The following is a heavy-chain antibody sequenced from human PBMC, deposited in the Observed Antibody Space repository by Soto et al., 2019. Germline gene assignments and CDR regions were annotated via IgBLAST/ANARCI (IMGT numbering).Heavy chain of an antibody. V-gene: IGHV3-23*01. CDR3: AKAPPNSYYYGSGRHNWFDP. D-gene: IGHD3-10*01. J-gene: IGHJ5*02. CDR1: GFTFSSYA. CDR2: ISGSGGST. Sequence: EVQLLESGGGLVQPGGSLRLSCAASGFTFSSYAMSWVRQAPGKGLEWVSAISGSGGSTYYADSVKGRFTISRDNSKNTLYLQMTSLRAEDTAVYYCAKAPPNSYYYGSGRHNWFDPWGQGTLVTVSS.